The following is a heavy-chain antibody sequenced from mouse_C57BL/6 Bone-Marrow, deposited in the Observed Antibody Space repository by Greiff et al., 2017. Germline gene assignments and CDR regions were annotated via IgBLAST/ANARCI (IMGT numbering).Heavy chain of an antibody. D-gene: IGHD1-1*01. CDR1: GYTFTSYW. J-gene: IGHJ3*01. Sequence: QVQLQQSGAELVKPGASVKLSCKASGYTFTSYWMQWVKQRPGQGLEWIGEIDPSDSYTKYNQKFKGKATLTVDTSSSTAYMQLISLTSEDSAVYYCSPYYVSSLAWFAYWGQGTLVTVSA. CDR3: SPYYVSSLAWFAY. V-gene: IGHV1-50*01. CDR2: IDPSDSYT.